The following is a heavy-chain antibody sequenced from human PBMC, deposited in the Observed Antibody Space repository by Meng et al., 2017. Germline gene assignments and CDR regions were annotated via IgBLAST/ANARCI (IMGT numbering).Heavy chain of an antibody. Sequence: QVQLVQFGAGEKKPGASVKLSCRASGYTFIDAYVHWVRQAPGQGLEWMGRIIPSSGDANSAQKFLGRVTLTWDTSISTAYMELSSLRSDDTAIYYCARDGGNYDFDYWGQGTLVTVSS. CDR2: IIPSSGDA. J-gene: IGHJ4*02. D-gene: IGHD1-7*01. CDR3: ARDGGNYDFDY. V-gene: IGHV1-2*06. CDR1: GYTFIDAY.